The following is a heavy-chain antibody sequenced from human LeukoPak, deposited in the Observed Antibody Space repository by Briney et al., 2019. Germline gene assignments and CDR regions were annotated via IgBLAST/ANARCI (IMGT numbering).Heavy chain of an antibody. CDR1: GYSFTSYW. V-gene: IGHV5-51*01. Sequence: GESLKISCKGSGYSFTSYWIGWVRQMPGKGLEWMGIIYLGDSDTRYSPSFQGQVPISADKSISTAYLQWSSLKASDSAMCYCARKWYGSGSYGEWFDPWGQGTLVTVSS. CDR3: ARKWYGSGSYGEWFDP. J-gene: IGHJ5*02. CDR2: IYLGDSDT. D-gene: IGHD3-10*01.